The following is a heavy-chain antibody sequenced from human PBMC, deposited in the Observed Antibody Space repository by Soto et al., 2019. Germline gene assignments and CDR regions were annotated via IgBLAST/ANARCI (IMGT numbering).Heavy chain of an antibody. J-gene: IGHJ4*02. V-gene: IGHV1-18*01. CDR3: VLYWDYDILDGPDV. CDR2: ISAYNGNT. CDR1: GYTFTSYG. Sequence: GASVKVSCKASGYTFTSYGISWVRQAPGQGLEWMGWISAYNGNTNYAQKLQGRVTMTTDTSTSTAYMELRSLRSDDTAVYYCVLYWDYDILDGPDVWGQGTLVTGSS. D-gene: IGHD3-9*01.